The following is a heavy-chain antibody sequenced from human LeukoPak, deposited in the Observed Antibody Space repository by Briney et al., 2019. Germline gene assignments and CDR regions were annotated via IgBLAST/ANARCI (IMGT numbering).Heavy chain of an antibody. J-gene: IGHJ4*02. Sequence: ASVKVSCKVSGYTLTELSMHWVRQAPGKGLEWMGGFDPEDGETIYAQKFQGGVTMTEDTSTDTAYMELSSLRSDDTAVYYCARGGSGGVGYFDYWGQGTLVTVSS. V-gene: IGHV1-24*01. CDR1: GYTLTELS. CDR2: FDPEDGET. CDR3: ARGGSGGVGYFDY. D-gene: IGHD6-19*01.